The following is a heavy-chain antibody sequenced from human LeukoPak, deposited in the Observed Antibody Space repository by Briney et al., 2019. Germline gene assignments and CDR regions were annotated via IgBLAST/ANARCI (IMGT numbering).Heavy chain of an antibody. J-gene: IGHJ1*01. V-gene: IGHV4-39*02. D-gene: IGHD6-13*01. CDR1: GGSISSSSYY. CDR3: ARELSPQQLVTGYFQH. CDR2: IYYSGST. Sequence: PSETLSLTCTVSGGSISSSSYYWGWIRQPPGKGLEWIGSIYYSGSTYYNPSLKSRVTISVDTSKNQFSLKLSSVTAADTAVYYCARELSPQQLVTGYFQHWGQGTLVTVSS.